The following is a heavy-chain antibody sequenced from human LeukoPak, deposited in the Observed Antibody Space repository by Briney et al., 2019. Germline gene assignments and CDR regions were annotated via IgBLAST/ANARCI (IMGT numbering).Heavy chain of an antibody. D-gene: IGHD2-2*01. CDR3: AKAAYCTSTSCHFSGYAQRPLDS. CDR1: GFTFNMYG. J-gene: IGHJ4*02. V-gene: IGHV3-30*18. Sequence: GGSLRLSCPPSGFTFNMYGMHWVRQAPGKGLEWVAGISNDGTTKVYADSVKGRFTISRDSSKNSMYLPMNSLRAEDTAVYYCAKAAYCTSTSCHFSGYAQRPLDSWGQGTLVTVSS. CDR2: ISNDGTTK.